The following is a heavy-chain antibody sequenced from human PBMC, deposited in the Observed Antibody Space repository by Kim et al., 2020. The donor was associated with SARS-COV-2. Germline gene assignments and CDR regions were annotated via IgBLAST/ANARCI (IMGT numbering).Heavy chain of an antibody. D-gene: IGHD2-21*02. V-gene: IGHV3-21*01. J-gene: IGHJ6*02. CDR1: GFSFNSYA. CDR2: ITSSSSKI. Sequence: GGSLRLSCAASGFSFNSYAMNWVRQAPGKGLEWISSITSSSSKIHYAESVKGRFTISRDNAKNSLHLLITTLRVEDTGVYFCARDRDCLEYRHGMDVCG. CDR3: ARDRDCLEYRHGMDV.